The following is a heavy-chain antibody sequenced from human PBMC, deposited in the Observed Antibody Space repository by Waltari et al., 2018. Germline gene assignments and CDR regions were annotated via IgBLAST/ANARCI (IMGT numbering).Heavy chain of an antibody. CDR2: MVYRGTA. J-gene: IGHJ3*02. V-gene: IGHV4-59*01. CDR1: GGSMISYF. Sequence: QVQLQESGPGLVKASETLSLTCTVSGGSMISYFWTWIRQPPGKGLGWIGYMVYRGTANDSPSLRSRVTISVDRSRSQFSLKLWSVTAADTAVYYCARGIVGDVGAFDIWGQGTMVTVS. D-gene: IGHD1-26*01. CDR3: ARGIVGDVGAFDI.